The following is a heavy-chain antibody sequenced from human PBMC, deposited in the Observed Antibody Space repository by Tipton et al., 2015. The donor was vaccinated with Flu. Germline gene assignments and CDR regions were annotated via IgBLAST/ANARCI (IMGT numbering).Heavy chain of an antibody. CDR3: ARSGIAVNLDY. Sequence: TLSLTCAVYGGSFSGYYWSWIRQPPGKGLEWIGEINHSGSTNYNPSLKSRVTISVDTSKNQFSLKLSSVTAADTAVYYCARSGIAVNLDYWGQGTLVTVSS. V-gene: IGHV4-34*01. J-gene: IGHJ4*02. CDR2: INHSGST. D-gene: IGHD6-19*01. CDR1: GGSFSGYY.